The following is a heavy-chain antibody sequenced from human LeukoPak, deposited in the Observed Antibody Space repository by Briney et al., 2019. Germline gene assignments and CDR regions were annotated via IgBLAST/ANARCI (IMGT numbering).Heavy chain of an antibody. CDR1: GFTFSSYG. J-gene: IGHJ3*02. CDR2: IWYDGSNE. Sequence: GGSLRLSSAASGFTFSSYGMHWVRQAPGKGLEWVAVIWYDGSNEYYADSVKGRFTISRDNSKNTLYLQMNSLRAEDTALYYCVRDGMGGIKAFDMWGQGTVVTVSS. D-gene: IGHD3-10*01. V-gene: IGHV3-33*01. CDR3: VRDGMGGIKAFDM.